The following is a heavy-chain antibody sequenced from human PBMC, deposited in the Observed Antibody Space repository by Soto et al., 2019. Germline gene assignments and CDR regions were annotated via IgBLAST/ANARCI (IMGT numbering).Heavy chain of an antibody. CDR3: ASTGITMVRGVIPLVGWFDP. Sequence: GESLKISCKGSGYSFTSYWISWVRQMPGKGLEWMGRIDPSDSYTNYSPSFQGHVTISADKSISTAYLQWSSLKASDTAMYYCASTGITMVRGVIPLVGWFDPWGQGTLVTVSS. D-gene: IGHD3-10*01. J-gene: IGHJ5*02. CDR1: GYSFTSYW. V-gene: IGHV5-10-1*01. CDR2: IDPSDSYT.